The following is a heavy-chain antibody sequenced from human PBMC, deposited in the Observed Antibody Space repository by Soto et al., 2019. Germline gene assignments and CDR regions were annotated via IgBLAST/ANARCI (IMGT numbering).Heavy chain of an antibody. J-gene: IGHJ4*02. CDR2: IWLDGTNR. CDR1: GFTFRNFG. CDR3: VRDEIQIWSYVGSFDL. Sequence: QVQLVESGGGVVQPGRSLRLSCAASGFTFRNFGMHWVRQAPGKGLEWVTNIWLDGTNRGYRDSVKGRFTISRDDAKNTVDLQMDDLRVEDTGTYYCVRDEIQIWSYVGSFDLWGQGALVIVSS. D-gene: IGHD5-18*01. V-gene: IGHV3-33*01.